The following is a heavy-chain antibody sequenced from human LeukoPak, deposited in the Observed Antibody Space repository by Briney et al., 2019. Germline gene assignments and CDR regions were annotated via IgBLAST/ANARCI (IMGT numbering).Heavy chain of an antibody. CDR2: IYYSGST. J-gene: IGHJ4*02. Sequence: SETLSLTCTVSGGSISSYYWSWIRQPPGEGLEWIGYIYYSGSTNYNPSLKSRVTISVDTSKNQFSLKLSSVTAADTAVYYCARETGLDPRVDYWGQGTLVTVSS. CDR1: GGSISSYY. V-gene: IGHV4-59*01. CDR3: ARETGLDPRVDY. D-gene: IGHD1-14*01.